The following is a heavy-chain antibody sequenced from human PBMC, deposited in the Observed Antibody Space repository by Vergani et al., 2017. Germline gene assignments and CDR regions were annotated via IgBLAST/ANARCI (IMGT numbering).Heavy chain of an antibody. CDR2: ISGSGGST. V-gene: IGHV3-23*04. Sequence: EVQLVETGGGLIQPGGSLRLSCAASGFTVSSNYMSWVRQAPGKGLEWVSAISGSGGSTYYADSVKGRFTISRDNSKNTLYLQMNSLRAEDTAVYYCAKDLYGDDGYFQHWGQGTLVTVSS. D-gene: IGHD4-17*01. CDR3: AKDLYGDDGYFQH. CDR1: GFTVSSNY. J-gene: IGHJ1*01.